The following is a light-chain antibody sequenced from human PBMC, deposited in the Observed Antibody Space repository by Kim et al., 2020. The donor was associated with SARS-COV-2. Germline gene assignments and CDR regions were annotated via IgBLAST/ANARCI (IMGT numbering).Light chain of an antibody. Sequence: DIVMPQSPDSLAVSLGERATINCKSSQSVLYSSNNKNYLAWYQQKPGQPPKLLIYWASTRESGVPDRFSGSGSGTDFTLTISSLQAEDVAVYYCQQYYSTPLTFGGGTKVDIK. CDR1: QSVLYSSNNKNY. CDR3: QQYYSTPLT. V-gene: IGKV4-1*01. J-gene: IGKJ4*01. CDR2: WAS.